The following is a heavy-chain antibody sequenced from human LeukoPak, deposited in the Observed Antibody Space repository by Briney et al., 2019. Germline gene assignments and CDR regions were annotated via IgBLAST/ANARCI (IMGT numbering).Heavy chain of an antibody. V-gene: IGHV3-21*01. CDR3: ARDLFGDRVAAAGFDY. D-gene: IGHD6-13*01. J-gene: IGHJ4*02. Sequence: GGSLRLSCAASGFTFSSYSMNWVRQAPGKGLEWVSSISSGSRYIYYADSVKGRFTISRDNAKNSLFLQMNSLGAEDTAVYYCARDLFGDRVAAAGFDYRGQGTLVTVSS. CDR1: GFTFSSYS. CDR2: ISSGSRYI.